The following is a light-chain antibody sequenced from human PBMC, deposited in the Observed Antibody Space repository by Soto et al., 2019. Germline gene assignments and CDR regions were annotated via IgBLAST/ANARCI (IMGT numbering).Light chain of an antibody. CDR1: QTISSW. Sequence: DILVSQSPSTLSGSVGDRVTITCRASQTISSWLAWYQQKPGQAPKLLIYKASTRATGVPSRFSGSGSGTEFTLTISSLEPEDFAVYYCQQRSSYSLTFGQGTRVEIK. CDR3: QQRSSYSLT. V-gene: IGKV1-5*03. CDR2: KAS. J-gene: IGKJ5*01.